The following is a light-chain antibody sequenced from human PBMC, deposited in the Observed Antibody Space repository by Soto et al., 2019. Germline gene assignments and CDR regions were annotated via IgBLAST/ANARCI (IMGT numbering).Light chain of an antibody. V-gene: IGLV2-23*03. CDR1: SSDVGGSGL. Sequence: QSALTQPASVSGSPGQSITISCTGTSSDVGGSGLVSWYQFHPGKAPKLLIFEGFKRPSGVSNRFSGSKSGSTASLTISGLQAEDEADYYCSSFVGFSTFGRYVFGTGTKLTVL. CDR3: SSFVGFSTFGRYV. CDR2: EGF. J-gene: IGLJ1*01.